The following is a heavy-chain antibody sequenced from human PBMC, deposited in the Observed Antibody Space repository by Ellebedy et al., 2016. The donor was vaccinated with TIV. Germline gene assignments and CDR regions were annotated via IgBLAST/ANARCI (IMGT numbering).Heavy chain of an antibody. J-gene: IGHJ3*01. CDR2: ITESGGNT. CDR3: ARDLVDVGPAFDV. Sequence: PGGSLRLSCAASGLTFSSHAMSWVRQAPGKGLEWVSSITESGGNTYYASSVKCRFTISRDNSKDTLFLQMNSLRAEDTAIYFCARDLVDVGPAFDVWGQGTMVTVSS. D-gene: IGHD2-8*02. CDR1: GLTFSSHA. V-gene: IGHV3-23*01.